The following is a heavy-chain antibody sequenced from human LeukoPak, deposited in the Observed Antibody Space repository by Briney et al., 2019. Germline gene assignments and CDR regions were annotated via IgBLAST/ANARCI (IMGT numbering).Heavy chain of an antibody. D-gene: IGHD6-13*01. J-gene: IGHJ6*02. Sequence: GPSVKVSCKVSVYTFTGVDVHWVPQSPGQGLEWMSCINPNSGGTKSATKFQRRVTMPRDTSTSTAYMELSRLRSDDTAVYYCARPEYISSSVEDGMDVWGQGTTVTVSS. CDR3: ARPEYISSSVEDGMDV. CDR1: VYTFTGVD. V-gene: IGHV1-2*02. CDR2: INPNSGGT.